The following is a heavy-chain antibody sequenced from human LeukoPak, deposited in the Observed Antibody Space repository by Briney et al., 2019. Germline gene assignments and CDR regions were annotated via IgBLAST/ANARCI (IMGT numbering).Heavy chain of an antibody. Sequence: GGSLRLSCAASGVTFSRHVMHWVRQAPGKGLEWVAFLRSDGNNKYYADSVKGRFTISRDDFKNTLYLQMNSLRDDDTAVYYCAKDHPVFDYWGQGTLVTVSS. J-gene: IGHJ4*02. CDR1: GVTFSRHV. CDR2: LRSDGNNK. V-gene: IGHV3-30*02. CDR3: AKDHPVFDY.